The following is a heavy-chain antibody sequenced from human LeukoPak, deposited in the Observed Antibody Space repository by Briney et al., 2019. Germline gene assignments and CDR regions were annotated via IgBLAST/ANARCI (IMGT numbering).Heavy chain of an antibody. V-gene: IGHV4-59*01. CDR3: ARGSGSSFSY. Sequence: SETLSLTCSVSGGSISSYYWSWIRQPPGKGLEWIGYIYYSGSTNYNPSLRSRVTISVDTSKNQFSLKLSSVTAADTAVYYCARGSGSSFSYWGQGTLVTVSS. D-gene: IGHD6-13*01. CDR1: GGSISSYY. CDR2: IYYSGST. J-gene: IGHJ4*02.